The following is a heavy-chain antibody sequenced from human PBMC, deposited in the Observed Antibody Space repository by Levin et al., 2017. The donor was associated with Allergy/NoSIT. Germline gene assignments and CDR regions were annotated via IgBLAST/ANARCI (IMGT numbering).Heavy chain of an antibody. CDR1: GFTLEDYA. V-gene: IGHV3-9*01. D-gene: IGHD6-13*01. Sequence: GGSLRLSCAASGFTLEDYAKHWVRQAPGKGLEWVSGISWHSGTIGYADSVKGRFTISRDNAKNSVYLQMTSLRAEDPALYYCAKDRTTGYSIRWSSSYYYGLDVWGQGTTVTVAS. J-gene: IGHJ6*02. CDR2: ISWHSGTI. CDR3: AKDRTTGYSIRWSSSYYYGLDV.